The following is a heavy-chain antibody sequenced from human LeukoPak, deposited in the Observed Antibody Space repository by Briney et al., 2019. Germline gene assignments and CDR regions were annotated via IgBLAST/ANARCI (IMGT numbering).Heavy chain of an antibody. D-gene: IGHD3-9*01. CDR3: AREKLRYFDWLSPAFDI. Sequence: PGGSLRLSCAASGFTFSSYSMNWVRQAPGKGLEWVSYISSSSSTIYYADSVKGRFTISRDNAKNSLYLQMNSLRAEDTAVYYCAREKLRYFDWLSPAFDIWGQGIMVTVSS. V-gene: IGHV3-48*04. CDR2: ISSSSSTI. CDR1: GFTFSSYS. J-gene: IGHJ3*02.